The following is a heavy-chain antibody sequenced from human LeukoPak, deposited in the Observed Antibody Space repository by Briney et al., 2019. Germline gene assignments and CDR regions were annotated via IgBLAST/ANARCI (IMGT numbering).Heavy chain of an antibody. D-gene: IGHD1-14*01. Sequence: GGSLRLSRAASGFTFSSYAMHWVRQAPGKGLECGAVISYDGSNKYYADSVKGRFTISRDNSKNTLYLQMNSLRAEDTAVYYCAKATGYLLWGQGALVIVSS. J-gene: IGHJ4*02. V-gene: IGHV3-30*04. CDR2: ISYDGSNK. CDR3: AKATGYLL. CDR1: GFTFSSYA.